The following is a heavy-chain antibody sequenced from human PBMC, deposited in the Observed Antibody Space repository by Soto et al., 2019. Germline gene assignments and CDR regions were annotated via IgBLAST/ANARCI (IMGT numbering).Heavy chain of an antibody. J-gene: IGHJ4*02. CDR1: GYTFTGCY. CDR2: INPSGGTT. V-gene: IGHV1-46*04. Sequence: GASVKVSCKASGYTFTGCYIHWVRQAPGQGLEWMGIINPSGGTTTYAQKVQGRDIMTRDTSTSTVYMELSSLRSEDTAVYYCARDPSINMVRGGAFDYWGQGTLVTVSS. D-gene: IGHD3-10*01. CDR3: ARDPSINMVRGGAFDY.